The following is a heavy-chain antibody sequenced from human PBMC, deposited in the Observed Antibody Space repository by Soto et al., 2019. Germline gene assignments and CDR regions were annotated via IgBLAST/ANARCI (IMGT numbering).Heavy chain of an antibody. CDR1: GGSISSSSYY. J-gene: IGHJ6*02. CDR2: IYYSGSP. Sequence: LSLTCTVSGGSISSSSYYWGWIRQPPGKGLEWIGSIYYSGSPYYNPSLKSRVTISVDTSKNQFSLKLSSVTAADTAVYYCARHTPQGYDFWSGYYVNYYGMDVWGQGTTVTVSS. D-gene: IGHD3-3*01. CDR3: ARHTPQGYDFWSGYYVNYYGMDV. V-gene: IGHV4-39*01.